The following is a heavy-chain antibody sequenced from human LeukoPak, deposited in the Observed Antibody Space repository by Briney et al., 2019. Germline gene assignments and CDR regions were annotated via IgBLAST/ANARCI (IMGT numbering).Heavy chain of an antibody. CDR3: ARTGIAAAGSGEYFQH. CDR2: VIPIFGTA. J-gene: IGHJ1*01. D-gene: IGHD6-13*01. Sequence: KGSCQGFGGTPHRCSIRWGGPAPGQRVWLVGGVIPIFGTANYAQKFQGRVTITADESTSTAYMELSSLRSEDTAVYYCARTGIAAAGSGEYFQHWGQGTLVTVSS. V-gene: IGHV1-69*01. CDR1: GGTPHRCS.